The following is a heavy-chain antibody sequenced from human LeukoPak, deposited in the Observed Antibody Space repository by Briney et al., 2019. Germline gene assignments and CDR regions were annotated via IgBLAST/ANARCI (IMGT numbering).Heavy chain of an antibody. CDR1: GYTFTGYY. Sequence: GASVKVSCKVSGYTFTGYYMHWLRQAPGQGPEWMGWINPSSGGTKYAQKFQGRVTLTRDTSISTGYLEMSSLRSDDTAIYYCARVGGAYDYDYWGQGTLVTVSS. CDR2: INPSSGGT. CDR3: ARVGGAYDYDY. V-gene: IGHV1-2*02. J-gene: IGHJ4*02. D-gene: IGHD5-12*01.